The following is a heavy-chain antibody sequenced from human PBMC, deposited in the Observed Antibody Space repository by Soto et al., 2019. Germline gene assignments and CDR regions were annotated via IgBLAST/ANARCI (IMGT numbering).Heavy chain of an antibody. D-gene: IGHD2-15*01. CDR2: MNPNSGDT. Sequence: GASVKVSCKASGYTFTSYGINWVRQATGQGLEWMGWMNPNSGDTDYPQKFQGRVTITADKSTSTAYMELSSLRSEDTAVYYCASLGYCSGGSCYKHNWFDPWGQGTLVTVSS. J-gene: IGHJ5*02. CDR3: ASLGYCSGGSCYKHNWFDP. CDR1: GYTFTSYG. V-gene: IGHV1-8*01.